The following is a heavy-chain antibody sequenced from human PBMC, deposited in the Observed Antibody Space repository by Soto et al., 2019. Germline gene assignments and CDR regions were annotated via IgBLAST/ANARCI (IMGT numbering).Heavy chain of an antibody. CDR3: ARLVYDTPLNYMYFDF. CDR1: GVSISSGNW. CDR2: IFHDGTA. D-gene: IGHD3-10*01. J-gene: IGHJ4*02. Sequence: SETLSLTCAVSGVSISSGNWWTWVRQSPQRGLEYIGEIFHDGTANYYPSFERRVAISVDTPKNQFSLKLTSVTAADTAIYFCARLVYDTPLNYMYFDFWGQGTLVTVSS. V-gene: IGHV4-4*02.